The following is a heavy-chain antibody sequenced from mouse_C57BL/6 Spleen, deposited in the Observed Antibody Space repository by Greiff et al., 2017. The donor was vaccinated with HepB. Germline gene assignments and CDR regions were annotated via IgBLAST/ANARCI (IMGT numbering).Heavy chain of an antibody. Sequence: QVQLQQSGPELVKPGASVKISCKASGYAFSSSWMNWVKQRPGKGLEWIGRIYPGDGDTNYNGKFKGKATLTTDKSSSTAYMQLSSLTSEDSAVYFCAEGDYSGTPFAYWGQGTLVTVSA. CDR3: AEGDYSGTPFAY. V-gene: IGHV1-82*01. CDR1: GYAFSSSW. J-gene: IGHJ3*01. CDR2: IYPGDGDT. D-gene: IGHD1-1*01.